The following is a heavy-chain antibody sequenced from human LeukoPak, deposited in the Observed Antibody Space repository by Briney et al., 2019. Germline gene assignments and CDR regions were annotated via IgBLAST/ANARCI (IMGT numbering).Heavy chain of an antibody. V-gene: IGHV1-2*06. D-gene: IGHD6-13*01. CDR3: ATPGIAAAGTQMDFDY. J-gene: IGHJ4*02. CDR1: GYTFTGYY. CDR2: INPNSGGT. Sequence: ASVKVSCKASGYTFTGYYMHWVRQAPGQGLEWMGRINPNSGGTNYAQKFQGRVTMTRDTPISTAYMELSRLRSDDTAVYYCATPGIAAAGTQMDFDYWGQGTLVTVSS.